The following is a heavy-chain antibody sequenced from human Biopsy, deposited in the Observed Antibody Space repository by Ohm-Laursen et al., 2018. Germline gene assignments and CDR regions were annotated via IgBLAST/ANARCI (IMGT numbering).Heavy chain of an antibody. V-gene: IGHV3-7*01. CDR2: INQDRSVK. CDR3: ARSLWPEDY. D-gene: IGHD2-21*01. CDR1: GFTFSSYY. J-gene: IGHJ4*02. Sequence: SLRLSCAASGFTFSSYYMSWVRLAPGKGLEWVANINQDRSVKNYVDSVKGRFTISRDNAENSVYLQMSSLRSEDTAVYYCARSLWPEDYWGQGTLVTVSS.